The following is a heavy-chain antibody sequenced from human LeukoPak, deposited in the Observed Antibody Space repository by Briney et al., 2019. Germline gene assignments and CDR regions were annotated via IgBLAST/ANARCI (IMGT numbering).Heavy chain of an antibody. CDR3: AKDDLWFGELLTLDY. V-gene: IGHV3-13*01. Sequence: GGSLRLSCAASGFTFSSYDMHWVRQATRKGLEWVSAIGTAGDTYYPGSVKGRFTISRDNSKNTLYLQMNSLRAEDTAVYYCAKDDLWFGELLTLDYWGQGTLVTVSS. J-gene: IGHJ4*02. D-gene: IGHD3-10*01. CDR1: GFTFSSYD. CDR2: IGTAGDT.